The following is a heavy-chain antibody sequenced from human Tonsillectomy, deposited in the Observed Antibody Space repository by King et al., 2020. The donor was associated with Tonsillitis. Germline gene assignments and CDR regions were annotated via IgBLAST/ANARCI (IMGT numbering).Heavy chain of an antibody. Sequence: QLVQSGAVVKKPGASVKVSCKASGYTFTSYYMHWVRQAPGQGLEWMGIINPSGGSTNYAQKFQGRVTMTRDTSTSTVYMELSSLRSEDTAVYYCARGASSTYYYDSSGYYPFDYWGQGTLVTVSS. CDR1: GYTFTSYY. CDR2: INPSGGST. D-gene: IGHD3-22*01. J-gene: IGHJ4*02. CDR3: ARGASSTYYYDSSGYYPFDY. V-gene: IGHV1-46*01.